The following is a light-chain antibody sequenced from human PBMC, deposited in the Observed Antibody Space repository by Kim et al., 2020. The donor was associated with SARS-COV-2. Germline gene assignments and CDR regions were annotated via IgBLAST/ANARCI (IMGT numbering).Light chain of an antibody. V-gene: IGLV3-1*01. CDR1: YLGDKY. J-gene: IGLJ7*01. CDR3: PAFFILPSV. Sequence: SYELTQPPSVSVSPGQTASITCSGDYLGDKYACWYQQQPCQSPFLFIYQDSKRPSAIPSRFSVSNSGNTATLSLRVTPALFYAASSSPAFFILPSVF. CDR2: QDS.